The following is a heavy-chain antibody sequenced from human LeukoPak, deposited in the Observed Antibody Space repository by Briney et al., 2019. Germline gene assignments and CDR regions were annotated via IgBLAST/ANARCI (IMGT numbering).Heavy chain of an antibody. CDR1: GGPISSGGYY. D-gene: IGHD3-22*01. V-gene: IGHV4-31*03. Sequence: PSETLSLTCTVSGGPISSGGYYWSWIRQHPGKGLEWIGYIYYSGSTYYNPSLKSRVTISVDTSKNQFSLKLSSVTAADTAVYYCARVETYYYDSSGYFKARTTSDYFDYWGQGTLVTVSS. CDR2: IYYSGST. J-gene: IGHJ4*02. CDR3: ARVETYYYDSSGYFKARTTSDYFDY.